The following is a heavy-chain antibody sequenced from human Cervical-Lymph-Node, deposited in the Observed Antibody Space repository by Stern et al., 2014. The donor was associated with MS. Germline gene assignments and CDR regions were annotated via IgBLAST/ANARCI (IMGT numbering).Heavy chain of an antibody. CDR1: GGTFISSYA. J-gene: IGHJ5*02. CDR2: IIPILGLP. V-gene: IGHV1-69*04. Sequence: VQLVESGAEVKKPGSSVNVSCKASGGTFISSYAITWMRPAPGPGLEWMGRIIPILGLPNYAQKFQGRVTFTADTSTSTTYMELSSLTSEDTAVYYCARGVVSNRAAATQHNLFDPWGQGTLVTVSS. D-gene: IGHD2-15*01. CDR3: ARGVVSNRAAATQHNLFDP.